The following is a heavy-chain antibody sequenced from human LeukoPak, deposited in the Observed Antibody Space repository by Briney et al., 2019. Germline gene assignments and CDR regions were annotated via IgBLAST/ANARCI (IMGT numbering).Heavy chain of an antibody. J-gene: IGHJ5*02. D-gene: IGHD3-10*01. Sequence: ASVKVSCKASGYTFTSYYMHWVRQAPGQGLEWMGWISAYNGNTNYAQKLQGRVTMTTDTSTSTAYMELRSLRSDDTAVYYCARDRSHPFGSHQDWFDPWGQGTLVTVSS. CDR2: ISAYNGNT. CDR3: ARDRSHPFGSHQDWFDP. CDR1: GYTFTSYY. V-gene: IGHV1-18*04.